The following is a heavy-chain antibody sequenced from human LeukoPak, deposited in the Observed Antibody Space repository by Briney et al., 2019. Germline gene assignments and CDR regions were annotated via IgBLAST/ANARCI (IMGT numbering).Heavy chain of an antibody. D-gene: IGHD6-6*01. J-gene: IGHJ4*02. CDR1: GFPFTVYP. Sequence: RGSLRLSCAASGFPFTVYPTHWVRQAPGKGLEWVSVSSSDETYKFYADSVRGRFTISRDNFKDTLYLQMNSLRAEDTAVYYCAKGGSSSGYYFDYWGQGTLVTVSS. V-gene: IGHV3-30-3*01. CDR3: AKGGSSSGYYFDY. CDR2: SSSDETYK.